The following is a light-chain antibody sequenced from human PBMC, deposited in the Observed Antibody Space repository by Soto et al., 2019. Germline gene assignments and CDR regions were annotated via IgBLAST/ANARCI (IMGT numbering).Light chain of an antibody. V-gene: IGKV1-39*01. J-gene: IGKJ4*01. CDR2: GAS. CDR1: QTISTY. CDR3: QKYNSDPLT. Sequence: IQMTQSPSSLSASVRDRVTITCRASQTISTYLNWYQQKPGKAPKLMITGASSLQSGVPSRFSGSGSGTDFTLTISSLQPEDVVTYYCQKYNSDPLTFGGGNKVDSK.